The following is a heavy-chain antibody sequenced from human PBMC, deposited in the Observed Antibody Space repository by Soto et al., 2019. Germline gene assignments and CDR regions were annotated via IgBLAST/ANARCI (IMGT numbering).Heavy chain of an antibody. J-gene: IGHJ6*04. D-gene: IGHD3-3*01. CDR1: GFTFSNAW. CDR3: TKYDFWSGYPPDV. Sequence: GSLRLSCAASGFTFSNAWMNWVRQAPGKGLEWVGRIKSKIDGGTADYAAPVKGRFTISRDDSKNTLYLQMNSLKTEDTAVYYCTKYDFWSGYPPDVWGKGTTVTVSS. CDR2: IKSKIDGGTA. V-gene: IGHV3-15*07.